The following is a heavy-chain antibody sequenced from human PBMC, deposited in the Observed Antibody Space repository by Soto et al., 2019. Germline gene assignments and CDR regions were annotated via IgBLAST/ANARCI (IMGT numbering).Heavy chain of an antibody. J-gene: IGHJ6*02. V-gene: IGHV3-21*01. D-gene: IGHD2-15*01. CDR2: ISSSGYI. CDR1: GFNFNSYT. CDR3: ARDCSGGSCYPGMDV. Sequence: PVGSPSLSCAASGFNFNSYTINWVRQAPGKRLEWLSSISSSGYIFSTDSVRGRFTISRDNAKNSVYLQINSLRAEDTAVYFCARDCSGGSCYPGMDVWGQGTTVTVSS.